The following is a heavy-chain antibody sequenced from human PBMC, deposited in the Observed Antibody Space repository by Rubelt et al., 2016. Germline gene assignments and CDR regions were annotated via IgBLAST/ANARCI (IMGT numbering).Heavy chain of an antibody. CDR1: GGSISSSSYY. Sequence: QLQLQESGPGLVKPSETLSLTCTVSGGSISSSSYYWDWIRQPPGKGLEWIGSIYYSGSTYYNPSLKSRVPISVDTSKSQCSLKLSSVTAADTAVYYCARAVSYYDSSGYGYYYYMDVWGKGTTVTVSS. J-gene: IGHJ6*03. CDR2: IYYSGST. CDR3: ARAVSYYDSSGYGYYYYMDV. D-gene: IGHD3-22*01. V-gene: IGHV4-39*07.